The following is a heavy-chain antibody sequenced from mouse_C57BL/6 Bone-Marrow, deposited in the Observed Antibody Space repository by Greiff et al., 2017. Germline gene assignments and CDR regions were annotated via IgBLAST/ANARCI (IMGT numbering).Heavy chain of an antibody. CDR2: IHPGDGDT. Sequence: QVQLQQSGPELVKPGASVKISCKASGYAFSSSWMNWVKQRPGKGLEWIGRIHPGDGDTNYNGKFKGKATLTADKSSSTAYMQLSSLTSEDSAVYFCARSLGLRTAWFAYWGQGTLVTVSA. V-gene: IGHV1-82*01. D-gene: IGHD3-1*01. J-gene: IGHJ3*01. CDR3: ARSLGLRTAWFAY. CDR1: GYAFSSSW.